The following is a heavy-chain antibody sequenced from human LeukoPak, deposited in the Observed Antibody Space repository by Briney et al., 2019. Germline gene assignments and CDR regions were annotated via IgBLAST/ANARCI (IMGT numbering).Heavy chain of an antibody. CDR1: GGSISSGSYY. V-gene: IGHV4-61*02. CDR2: IYTSGST. D-gene: IGHD6-13*01. CDR3: ARHSSSWLLIDY. Sequence: PSETLSLTCTVSGGSISSGSYYWSWIRQPAGKVPEWIGRIYTSGSTNYNPSLKSRVTISVDTSKNQFSLKLSSVTAADTAVYYCARHSSSWLLIDYWGQGTLVTVSS. J-gene: IGHJ4*02.